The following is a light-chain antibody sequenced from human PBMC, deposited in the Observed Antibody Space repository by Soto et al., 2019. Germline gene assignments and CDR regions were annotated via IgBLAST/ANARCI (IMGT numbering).Light chain of an antibody. CDR2: AAS. V-gene: IGKV1-39*01. CDR1: QSISTY. CDR3: QQSYSTPFT. Sequence: DIQMTQSPSSLSASVGDRVTITCRASQSISTYLNWYQQNPGKAPKLLICAASSLQSGVPSRFSGSGSGTDFTLTISSLRPEDFATYYCQQSYSTPFTFGQGTRLEIK. J-gene: IGKJ5*01.